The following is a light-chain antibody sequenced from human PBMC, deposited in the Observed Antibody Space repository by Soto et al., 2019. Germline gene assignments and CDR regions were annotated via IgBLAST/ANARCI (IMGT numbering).Light chain of an antibody. CDR3: QQYTGPPTT. J-gene: IGKJ5*01. Sequence: DIQMTQSPSTLSASVVDRVTITCRASQSISSWLAWYQQKPGKAPKLLIYGASSLQSGVPSRFSGSGSGTDFTLTITRLEPEDSAVYFCQQYTGPPTTFGQGTRLEIK. CDR2: GAS. CDR1: QSISSW. V-gene: IGKV1-5*01.